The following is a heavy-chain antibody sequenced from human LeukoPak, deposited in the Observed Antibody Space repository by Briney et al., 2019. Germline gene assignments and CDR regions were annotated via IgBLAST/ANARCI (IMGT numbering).Heavy chain of an antibody. CDR1: GASVSSGSYS. V-gene: IGHV4-61*01. CDR2: IYYSGST. Sequence: SETLSLTCTVSGASVSSGSYSWNWIRQPPGKGLEWIGYIYYSGSTKYNPSLKSRVTISVDTSKNPFSLKLSSVTAADTAVYYCARGARAGYNLEPFDYWGQGTLVTVSS. J-gene: IGHJ4*02. CDR3: ARGARAGYNLEPFDY. D-gene: IGHD5-24*01.